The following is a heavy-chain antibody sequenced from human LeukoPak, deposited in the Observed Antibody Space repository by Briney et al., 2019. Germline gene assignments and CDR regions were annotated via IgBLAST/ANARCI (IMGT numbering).Heavy chain of an antibody. V-gene: IGHV4-34*01. CDR2: INHSGST. D-gene: IGHD1/OR15-1a*01. CDR1: GGSFSGYY. Sequence: QPSETLSLTCAVYGGSFSGYYWSWIRQPPGKGLEWIGEINHSGSTNYNPSLKSRVTISVDTSKNQFSLKLSSVTAADTAVYYCARGTSIPFDYWGQGTLVTVSS. J-gene: IGHJ4*02. CDR3: ARGTSIPFDY.